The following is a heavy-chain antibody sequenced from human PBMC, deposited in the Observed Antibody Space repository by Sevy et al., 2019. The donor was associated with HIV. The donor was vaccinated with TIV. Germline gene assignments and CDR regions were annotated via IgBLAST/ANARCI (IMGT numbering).Heavy chain of an antibody. D-gene: IGHD2-2*01. CDR3: AGVPGSGADIVVVPAAPDV. V-gene: IGHV4-59*01. CDR1: GGSISSYY. J-gene: IGHJ6*02. CDR2: IYYSGST. Sequence: SETLSLTCTVSGGSISSYYWSWIRQPPGKGLEWIGYIYYSGSTNYNPSLKSRVTISVDTSKNQFSLKLSSVTAADTAVYYCAGVPGSGADIVVVPAAPDVWGQGTTVTVSS.